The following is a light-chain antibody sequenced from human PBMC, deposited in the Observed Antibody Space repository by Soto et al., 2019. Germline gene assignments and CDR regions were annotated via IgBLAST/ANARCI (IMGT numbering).Light chain of an antibody. CDR1: QSVSSTY. J-gene: IGKJ5*01. Sequence: IVLTQSPGTLSLFPGDRATLSCRASQSVSSTYFAWYRQKPGQPPSLLIYGASNRATGVPDRFSGSGSGPDFTLTISRLEPEDFAVYYCQHYGSSPPITFGQGTRLEIK. V-gene: IGKV3-20*01. CDR2: GAS. CDR3: QHYGSSPPIT.